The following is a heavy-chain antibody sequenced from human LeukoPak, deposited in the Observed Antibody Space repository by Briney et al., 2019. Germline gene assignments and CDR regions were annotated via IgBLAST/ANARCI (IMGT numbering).Heavy chain of an antibody. CDR2: VYHSWTT. J-gene: IGHJ4*02. V-gene: IGHV4-38-2*02. D-gene: IGHD4-17*01. Sequence: SETLSLTCTVSGTSISFYYWGWIRQPPGKGLEWIGNVYHSWTTYYNPSLKSRVTISVDTSKNQFSLKVSSVTAADTAVYYGARGTAVTTVRKFDYWGQGTLVTVSS. CDR1: GTSISFYY. CDR3: ARGTAVTTVRKFDY.